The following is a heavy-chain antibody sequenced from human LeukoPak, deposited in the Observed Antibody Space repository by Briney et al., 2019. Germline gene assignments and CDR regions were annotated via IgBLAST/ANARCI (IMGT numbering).Heavy chain of an antibody. CDR3: ARHSGSYLKSALHI. CDR1: GGSISSSSYY. CDR2: MYYSGST. D-gene: IGHD1-26*01. J-gene: IGHJ3*02. Sequence: SETLSLTCTVSGGSISSSSYYWGWIRQPPGKGLEWIGSMYYSGSTYYNPSLKSRVTISVDTYKNQFSLELTSVTAADTAVYYCARHSGSYLKSALHIWGQGTMVTVSS. V-gene: IGHV4-39*01.